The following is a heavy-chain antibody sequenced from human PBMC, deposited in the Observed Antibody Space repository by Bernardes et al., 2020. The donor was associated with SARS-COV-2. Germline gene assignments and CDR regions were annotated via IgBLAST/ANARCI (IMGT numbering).Heavy chain of an antibody. V-gene: IGHV4-39*01. CDR3: ARQVDTSLDWYFDV. CDR1: GGSVSSGSYY. D-gene: IGHD5-18*01. Sequence: SETLSLTCTVSGGSVSSGSYYWVWIRQPPGKGLEWIGSIYYSGSTHYNPSLKSRVTISVDTFKNQFSLRLRSVTAADTAVYYCARQVDTSLDWYFDVWGRGTLVTVSS. CDR2: IYYSGST. J-gene: IGHJ2*01.